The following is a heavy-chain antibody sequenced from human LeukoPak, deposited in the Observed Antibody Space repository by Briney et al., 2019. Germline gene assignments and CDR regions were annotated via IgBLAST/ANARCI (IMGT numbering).Heavy chain of an antibody. V-gene: IGHV4-39*07. CDR1: GGSINNNHYY. D-gene: IGHD1-7*01. CDR3: ARTNYAPRKPNYYYYYMDV. Sequence: PSETLSLTCAVSGGSINNNHYYWGWIRQPPGKGLEWIGSIYYSGSTYYNPSLKSRVTISVDTSENHFSLKLSSVTAADTAVYYCARTNYAPRKPNYYYYYMDVWGKGTTVTVSS. J-gene: IGHJ6*03. CDR2: IYYSGST.